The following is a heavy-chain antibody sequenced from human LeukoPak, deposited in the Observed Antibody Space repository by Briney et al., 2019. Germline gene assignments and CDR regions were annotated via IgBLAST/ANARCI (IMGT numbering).Heavy chain of an antibody. CDR1: GYTFTDYY. CDR2: INPNSGGT. D-gene: IGHD3-9*01. V-gene: IGHV1-2*02. CDR3: AREVDYYDILTGYYTKYYFDY. Sequence: ASVKVSCKSSGYTFTDYYMHWVRQAPGQGLEWMGWINPNSGGTHFAQKFQGRVTMTRDASISTAYMELRSLRSDDTAVYYCAREVDYYDILTGYYTKYYFDYWGQGTLVTVSS. J-gene: IGHJ4*02.